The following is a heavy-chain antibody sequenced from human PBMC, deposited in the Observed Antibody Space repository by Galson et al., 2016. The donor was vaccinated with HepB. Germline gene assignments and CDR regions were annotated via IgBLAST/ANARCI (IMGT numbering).Heavy chain of an antibody. CDR1: GFNFGSKA. D-gene: IGHD1-26*01. J-gene: IGHJ4*02. Sequence: SVKVSCKASGFNFGSKAIHWVRQARGQHLEWIGWIVFGSGNTDFAHDLQERVSFARDISTNTVHMDLGGLTSDDTAVYYCAMDRLGGLDYWGQGTQVTVS. V-gene: IGHV1-58*02. CDR2: IVFGSGNT. CDR3: AMDRLGGLDY.